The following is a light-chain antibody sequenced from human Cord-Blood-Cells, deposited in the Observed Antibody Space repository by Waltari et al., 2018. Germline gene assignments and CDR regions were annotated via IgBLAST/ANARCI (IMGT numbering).Light chain of an antibody. CDR3: CSYAGSSTV. Sequence: QSALTQPASVSGSPGQSITLSCTGTSSDVGSYNLVSWYQQHPGKAPKLIIYEGSKRPSGVSNRFSGSKSGNTASLTISGLQAEDEADYYCCSYAGSSTVFGGGTKLTVL. CDR1: SSDVGSYNL. CDR2: EGS. V-gene: IGLV2-23*01. J-gene: IGLJ3*02.